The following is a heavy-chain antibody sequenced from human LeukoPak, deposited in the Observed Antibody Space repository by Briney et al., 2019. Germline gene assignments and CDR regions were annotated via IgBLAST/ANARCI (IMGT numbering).Heavy chain of an antibody. V-gene: IGHV1-18*01. CDR2: ISAYNGNT. CDR3: ARDDALVATGSFDY. D-gene: IGHD5-12*01. CDR1: GYTFTTYG. J-gene: IGHJ4*02. Sequence: ASMKVSSKASGYTFTTYGINWVRQAPGQGLEGMGWISAYNGNTNYAQKLQGRVTMTTDTSTSTAYMELRSLRSDDTAVYYCARDDALVATGSFDYWGQGTLVPVSS.